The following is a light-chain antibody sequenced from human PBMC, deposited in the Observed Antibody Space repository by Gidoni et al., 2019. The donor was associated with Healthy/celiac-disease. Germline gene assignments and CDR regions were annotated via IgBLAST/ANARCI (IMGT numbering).Light chain of an antibody. V-gene: IGKV1-33*01. CDR3: RQYDNLPALT. CDR2: DAS. J-gene: IGKJ4*01. Sequence: DIQMTQSLSSLSASVGDRVTTTCQASQDISNSLNWYQQKPGKAPKLLIYDASNLETGVPSRFSGSGSGTDFTFTISSLQPEDIATYYCRQYDNLPALTFGGGTKVEIK. CDR1: QDISNS.